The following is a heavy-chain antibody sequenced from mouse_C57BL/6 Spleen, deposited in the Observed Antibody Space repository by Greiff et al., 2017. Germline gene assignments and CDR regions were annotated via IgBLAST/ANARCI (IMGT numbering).Heavy chain of an antibody. Sequence: DVKLVESGGGLVKPGGSLKLSCAASGFTFSSYAMSWVRQTPEKRLEWVATISDGGSYTYYPDNVKGRFTISRDNAKNNLYLQMSHLKSEDTAMYYCARETNYYAMEYWGQGTSVTVSS. V-gene: IGHV5-4*01. J-gene: IGHJ4*01. D-gene: IGHD1-3*01. CDR2: ISDGGSYT. CDR3: ARETNYYAMEY. CDR1: GFTFSSYA.